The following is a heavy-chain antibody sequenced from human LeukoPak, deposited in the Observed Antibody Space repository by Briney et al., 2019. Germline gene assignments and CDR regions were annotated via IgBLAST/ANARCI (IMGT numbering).Heavy chain of an antibody. V-gene: IGHV3-23*01. CDR3: VNGYAYGHY. CDR2: ISGSGGST. Sequence: PGGSLRLSCAASGFTFSSYAMSWVRQAPGKGLEWVSAISGSGGSTYYTDSVKGRFTISRDNAKNTLYLQMNSLRAEDTAVYFCVNGYAYGHYWGQGTLVTVSS. J-gene: IGHJ4*02. D-gene: IGHD5-18*01. CDR1: GFTFSSYA.